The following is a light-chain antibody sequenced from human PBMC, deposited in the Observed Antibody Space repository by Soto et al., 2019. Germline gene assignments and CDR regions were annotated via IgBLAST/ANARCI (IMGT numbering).Light chain of an antibody. Sequence: DIVMTQSPDSLAVSLGERATINCKSSQSVLYSSNNKNYLAWYQQKPGQAPRPLVYDASNRATGIPARFSGSGSGTDFTLTISSLEPEDFEVYDCQHFGGTTFTFGQGTRLEIK. J-gene: IGKJ5*01. CDR3: QHFGGTTFT. CDR1: QSVLYSSNNKNY. V-gene: IGKV4-1*01. CDR2: DAS.